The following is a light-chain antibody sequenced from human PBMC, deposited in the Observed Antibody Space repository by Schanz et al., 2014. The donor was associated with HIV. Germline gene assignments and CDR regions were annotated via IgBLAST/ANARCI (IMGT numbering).Light chain of an antibody. CDR3: QQYKTSWT. CDR2: AAS. CDR1: QGISSY. V-gene: IGKV1-8*01. J-gene: IGKJ1*01. Sequence: AIRMTQSPSSFSASTGDRVTITCRASQGISSYLAWYQQKPGKAPKLLIYAASTLQSGVPSRFSGSGSGTDFTLTISCLQSDDFATYYCQQYKTSWTFGQGTKVEI.